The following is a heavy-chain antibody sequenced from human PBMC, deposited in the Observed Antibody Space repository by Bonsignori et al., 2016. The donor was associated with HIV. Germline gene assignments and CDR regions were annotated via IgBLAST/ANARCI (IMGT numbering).Heavy chain of an antibody. CDR3: AREAIAAAGDY. V-gene: IGHV3-53*01. Sequence: VRQAPGKGLEWVSVIYSGGSTYYADSVKGRFTISRDNSKNTLYLQMNSLRAEDTAVYYCAREAIAAAGDYWGQGTLVTVSS. D-gene: IGHD6-13*01. CDR2: IYSGGST. J-gene: IGHJ4*02.